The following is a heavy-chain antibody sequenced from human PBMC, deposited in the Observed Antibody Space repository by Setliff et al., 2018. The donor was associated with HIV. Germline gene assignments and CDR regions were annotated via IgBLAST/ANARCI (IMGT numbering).Heavy chain of an antibody. Sequence: GGSLRLSCAGSGFIFSNYAMYWVRQAPGKGLEWVSGISWNGDLTAYAESTKGRFTISRDNARKSLYLQMNSLTTQDTALYYCVKDGSLSGLYYHYMDVWGKGTTVTVSS. J-gene: IGHJ6*03. CDR3: VKDGSLSGLYYHYMDV. CDR1: GFIFSNYA. CDR2: ISWNGDLT. D-gene: IGHD2-2*02. V-gene: IGHV3-9*01.